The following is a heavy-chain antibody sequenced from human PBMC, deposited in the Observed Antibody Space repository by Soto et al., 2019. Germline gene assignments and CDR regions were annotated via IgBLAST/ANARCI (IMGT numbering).Heavy chain of an antibody. CDR3: ARQIRYSSSWTINPYYYYGMDV. Sequence: GESLKISCKGSGYSFTSYWISWVRQMPGKGLEWMGRIDPSDSYTNYSPSFQGHVTISADKSISTAYLQWSSLKASDTAMYYCARQIRYSSSWTINPYYYYGMDVWGQGTTVTVSS. V-gene: IGHV5-10-1*01. CDR2: IDPSDSYT. J-gene: IGHJ6*02. CDR1: GYSFTSYW. D-gene: IGHD6-13*01.